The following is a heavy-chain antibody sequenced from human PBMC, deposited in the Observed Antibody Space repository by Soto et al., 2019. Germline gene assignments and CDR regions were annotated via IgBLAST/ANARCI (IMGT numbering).Heavy chain of an antibody. Sequence: GGSLRLSCAASGFTFSSYAMSWVRQAPGKGLEWVSAISGSGGSTYYADSVKGRFTISRDNSKNTLYPQMNSLRAEDTAVYYCAKGYDFWSGLYFDYWGQGTLVTVSS. CDR1: GFTFSSYA. V-gene: IGHV3-23*01. CDR3: AKGYDFWSGLYFDY. J-gene: IGHJ4*02. CDR2: ISGSGGST. D-gene: IGHD3-3*01.